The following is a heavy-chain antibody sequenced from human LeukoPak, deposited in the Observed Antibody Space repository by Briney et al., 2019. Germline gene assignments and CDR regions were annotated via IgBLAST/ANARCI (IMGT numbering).Heavy chain of an antibody. CDR1: GFTFGGHE. CDR3: ARADPYGDSTPDF. J-gene: IGHJ4*02. Sequence: SGGSLRLSCAASGFTFGGHEMNWVRQAPGKGLGWLSYTSTTGSTIYYADSVKGRFTISRDNAKNSLYLQMNSLRVEDTAVYYCARADPYGDSTPDFWGQGTPVTVSS. D-gene: IGHD4-17*01. CDR2: TSTTGSTI. V-gene: IGHV3-48*03.